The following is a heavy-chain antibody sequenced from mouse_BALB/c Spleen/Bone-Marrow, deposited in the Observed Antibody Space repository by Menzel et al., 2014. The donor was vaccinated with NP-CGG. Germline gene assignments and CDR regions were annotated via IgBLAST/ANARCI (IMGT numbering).Heavy chain of an antibody. D-gene: IGHD1-2*01. V-gene: IGHV14-3*02. Sequence: VKSGASVKLSCTASGFNIKDTYMHWVKQRPEQGLEWIGRIDPANVNTKYDPKFQGKATITADTSSNTAYTQLSSLTSEDTAVYYCARYYYGYYFDYWGQGTTLTVSS. CDR1: GFNIKDTY. J-gene: IGHJ2*01. CDR2: IDPANVNT. CDR3: ARYYYGYYFDY.